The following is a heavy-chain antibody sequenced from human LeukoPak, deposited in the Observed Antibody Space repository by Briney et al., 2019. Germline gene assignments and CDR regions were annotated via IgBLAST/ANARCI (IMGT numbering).Heavy chain of an antibody. CDR1: GYSFTGYF. CDR3: ARDYGSGRNFHY. D-gene: IGHD3-10*01. V-gene: IGHV1-2*02. Sequence: GASVKVSCKASGYSFTGYFIHWVRQAPGQGLEWMGWINPNSAGTNYAQKFQGRVTMTRDTSISTAFMELSRLRSDDTAVYYCARDYGSGRNFHYWGQGTLVTVSS. CDR2: INPNSAGT. J-gene: IGHJ4*02.